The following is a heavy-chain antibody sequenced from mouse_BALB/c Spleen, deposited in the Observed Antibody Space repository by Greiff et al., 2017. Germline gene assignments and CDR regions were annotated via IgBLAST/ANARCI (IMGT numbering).Heavy chain of an antibody. CDR3: AREGIYYGNLPYAMDY. D-gene: IGHD2-1*01. Sequence: VQLQQSGPELVKPGASVKISCKASGYAFSSSWMNWVKQRPGQGLEWIGRIYPGDGDTNYNGKFKGKATLTADKSSSTAYMQLSSLTSVDSAVYFCAREGIYYGNLPYAMDYWGQGTSVTVSS. J-gene: IGHJ4*01. CDR2: IYPGDGDT. V-gene: IGHV1-82*01. CDR1: GYAFSSSW.